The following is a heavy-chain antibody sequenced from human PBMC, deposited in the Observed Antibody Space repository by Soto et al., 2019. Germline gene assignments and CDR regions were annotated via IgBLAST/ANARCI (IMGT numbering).Heavy chain of an antibody. D-gene: IGHD1-1*01. CDR3: ARTGTKKNGFDY. CDR2: IYYSGST. J-gene: IGHJ4*02. Sequence: QVQLQESGPGLVKPSETLSLTCTVSGGSISSYYWSWIRQPPGKGLEWIGYIYYSGSTNYNPSLKSRVTISVDTSKNQFSLKLSSVTAADTAVYYCARTGTKKNGFDYWGQGTLVTVSS. V-gene: IGHV4-59*01. CDR1: GGSISSYY.